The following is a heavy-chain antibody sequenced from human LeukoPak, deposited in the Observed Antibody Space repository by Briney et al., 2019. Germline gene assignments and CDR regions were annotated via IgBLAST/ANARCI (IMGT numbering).Heavy chain of an antibody. D-gene: IGHD5-24*01. CDR1: GFTFSTYN. CDR3: ARDGYNSHFDY. CDR2: ISSSSDYI. V-gene: IGHV3-21*01. Sequence: PGGSLRLSCAASGFTFSTYNMNWVRQAPGKGLEWVSSISSSSDYIYYADSVKGRFTISRDNAKNSLYLQMKSLRAEDTAVYYCARDGYNSHFDYWGQGTLVTVSS. J-gene: IGHJ4*02.